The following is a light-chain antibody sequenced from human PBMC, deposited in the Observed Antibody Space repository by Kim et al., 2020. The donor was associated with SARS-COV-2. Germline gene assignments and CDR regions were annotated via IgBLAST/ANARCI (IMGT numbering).Light chain of an antibody. CDR3: QQDYSTPST. V-gene: IGKV4-1*01. J-gene: IGKJ2*01. CDR2: WAS. CDR1: QSVLYSSNNKNY. Sequence: DIVMTQSPDSLAVSLGERATINCKSSQSVLYSSNNKNYLAWYQQKPGQPPKLLIYWASTRESGVPDRFSGSGSGTDFTLTISSLQAEDVAVYDCQQDYSTPSTFGQGTKLEI.